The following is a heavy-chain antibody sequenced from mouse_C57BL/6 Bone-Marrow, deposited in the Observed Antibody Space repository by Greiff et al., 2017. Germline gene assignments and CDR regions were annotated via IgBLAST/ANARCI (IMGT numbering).Heavy chain of an antibody. J-gene: IGHJ3*01. D-gene: IGHD1-1*01. CDR3: ARLRAWFAY. Sequence: QVQLKQSGAELARPGASVKLSCKASGYTFTSYGISWVKQRTGQGLEWIGEIYPRSGNTYYNEKFKGKATLTADKSSSTAYMELRSLTSEDSAVYFCARLRAWFAYGGQGTLVTVSA. CDR1: GYTFTSYG. V-gene: IGHV1-81*01. CDR2: IYPRSGNT.